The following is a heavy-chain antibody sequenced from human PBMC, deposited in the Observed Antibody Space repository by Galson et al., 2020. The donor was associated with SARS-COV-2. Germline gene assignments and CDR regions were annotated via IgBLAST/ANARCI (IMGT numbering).Heavy chain of an antibody. V-gene: IGHV3-11*06. CDR2: ISSSSSYT. J-gene: IGHJ6*02. CDR3: ARGGPHEVDYYYYGMDV. Sequence: KIGESLKISCAASGFTVSDYYMSWIRQAPGKGLEWVSYISSSSSYTNYADSVKGRFTISRDNAKNSLYLQMNSLRAEDTAVYYCARGGPHEVDYYYYGMDVWGQGTTVTVSS. CDR1: GFTVSDYY. D-gene: IGHD2-15*01.